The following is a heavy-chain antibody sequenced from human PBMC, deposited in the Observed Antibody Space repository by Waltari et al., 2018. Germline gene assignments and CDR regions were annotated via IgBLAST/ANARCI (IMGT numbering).Heavy chain of an antibody. D-gene: IGHD1-26*01. CDR2: ISGSDGRT. CDR1: GFRFGSYA. CDR3: AKDLGGYSGSHWYFDV. Sequence: EVQLVESGGGSVQPGGYLRLSGAASGFRFGSYAMSWVRQAPGKGLEWLSSISGSDGRTNYADSAKGRFTISRDNSKDTLFLQMNSLGVDDAAVYYCAKDLGGYSGSHWYFDVWGRGTLVTVSS. V-gene: IGHV3-23*04. J-gene: IGHJ2*01.